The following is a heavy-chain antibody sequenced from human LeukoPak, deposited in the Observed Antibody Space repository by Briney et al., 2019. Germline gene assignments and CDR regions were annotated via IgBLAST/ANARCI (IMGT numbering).Heavy chain of an antibody. CDR1: GYTFTSYD. CDR3: ATQSTDYYGSGSYHFDY. CDR2: MNPNSGNT. V-gene: IGHV1-8*03. D-gene: IGHD3-10*01. J-gene: IGHJ4*02. Sequence: GASVKVSCKASGYTFTSYDINWVRQATGQGLEWMGWMNPNSGNTGYAQKFQGRVTITRNTSISTAYMELSSLRSEDTAVYYCATQSTDYYGSGSYHFDYWGQGTLVTVSS.